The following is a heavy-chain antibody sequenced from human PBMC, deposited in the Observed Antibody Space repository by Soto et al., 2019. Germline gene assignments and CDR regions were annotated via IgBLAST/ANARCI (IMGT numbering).Heavy chain of an antibody. Sequence: PSETLSLTCTVSGGSISIGSYYWGWIRQPPGKGLEWIGSIYYSGSTYYNPSLKRRVTISVDTSKNQFSLKLSSVTAADTAVYYCARRGGGSSWYYYYYGMDVWGQGTTVTVSS. D-gene: IGHD6-13*01. CDR2: IYYSGST. CDR1: GGSISIGSYY. CDR3: ARRGGGSSWYYYYYGMDV. J-gene: IGHJ6*02. V-gene: IGHV4-39*01.